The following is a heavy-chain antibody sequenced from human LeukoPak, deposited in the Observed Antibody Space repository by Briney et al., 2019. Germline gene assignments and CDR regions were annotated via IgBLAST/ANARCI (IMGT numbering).Heavy chain of an antibody. CDR1: GFTFSDYY. V-gene: IGHV3-11*05. D-gene: IGHD3-22*01. J-gene: IGHJ4*02. Sequence: GGSLRLSCAASGFTFSDYYMSWIRQAPGKGLEWVSYITSSSYTNYADSVKGRFTISRDNAKNSLYLQMNSLRAEDTAVYYCARGGYYDSSGRNFDYWGQGTLVTVSS. CDR2: ITSSSYT. CDR3: ARGGYYDSSGRNFDY.